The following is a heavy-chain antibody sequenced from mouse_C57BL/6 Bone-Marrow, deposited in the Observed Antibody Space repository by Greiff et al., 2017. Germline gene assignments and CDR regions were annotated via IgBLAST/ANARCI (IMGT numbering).Heavy chain of an antibody. J-gene: IGHJ4*01. CDR3: ARAIYYYGSSGGVDY. V-gene: IGHV1-80*01. Sequence: QVQLQQSGAELVKPGASVKISCKASGYAFSSYWMNWVKQRPGKGLEWIGQIYPGDGDTNYNGKFKGKATLTADKSSSTAYMQLSSLTSEDSAVYCCARAIYYYGSSGGVDYWGQGTSVTVS. D-gene: IGHD1-1*01. CDR1: GYAFSSYW. CDR2: IYPGDGDT.